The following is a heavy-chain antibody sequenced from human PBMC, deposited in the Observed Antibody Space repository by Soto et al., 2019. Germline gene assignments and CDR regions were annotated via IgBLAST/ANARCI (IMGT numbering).Heavy chain of an antibody. CDR3: ARESRSELGTVEY. CDR2: FYASGTT. V-gene: IGHV4-4*07. CDR1: GASISNYY. J-gene: IGHJ4*02. Sequence: QVRLQESGPGLVKPSETLSLTWTVSGASISNYYWSWIRQPAGKGLECLGRFYASGTTTYNPSLRSRVTMSVDTSKNQFSLNLNSVTAADTAVYYCARESRSELGTVEYWGQGTLVTVSS. D-gene: IGHD1-1*01.